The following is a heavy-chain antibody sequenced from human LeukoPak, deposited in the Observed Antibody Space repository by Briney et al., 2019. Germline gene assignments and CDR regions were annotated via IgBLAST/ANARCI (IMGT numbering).Heavy chain of an antibody. CDR2: MNPNSGNT. D-gene: IGHD4-11*01. CDR3: ASGPAYSNYGAYYYYHMDV. J-gene: IGHJ6*03. V-gene: IGHV1-8*03. Sequence: GASVKVSCKASGYTFTRHDINWVRQATGQGLEWMGWMNPNSGNTGYAQKFQGRVTITRNTSISTAYMELSSLRSEDTAVYYCASGPAYSNYGAYYYYHMDVWGKGTTVTVSS. CDR1: GYTFTRHD.